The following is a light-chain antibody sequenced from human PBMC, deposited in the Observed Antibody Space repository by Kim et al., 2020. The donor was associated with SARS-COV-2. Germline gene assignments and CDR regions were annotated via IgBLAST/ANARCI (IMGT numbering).Light chain of an antibody. CDR1: SSDIGAYDY. Sequence: GQSITISCTGTSSDIGAYDYVSWYQQHPGKAPKLLIYDVSKWPSGVSNRFSGSKSGHTASLTISGLQAEDEAHYYCSAFTTSSTLLFGGGTQLTVL. CDR2: DVS. J-gene: IGLJ3*02. V-gene: IGLV2-14*04. CDR3: SAFTTSSTLL.